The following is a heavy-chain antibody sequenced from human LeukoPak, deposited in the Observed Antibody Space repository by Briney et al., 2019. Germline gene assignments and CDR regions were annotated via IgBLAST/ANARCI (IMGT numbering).Heavy chain of an antibody. V-gene: IGHV1-2*02. J-gene: IGHJ4*02. CDR2: INPNSGGT. Sequence: GASVKVSCKASGYTFTGYYIHWGRQAPGQGLEWMGWINPNSGGTSYAQKFQGRVTMTRDTSINTAYMDLSSLRSDDTAVYYCARDVNFYASGNHHDYWGQGTLVTVSS. CDR1: GYTFTGYY. CDR3: ARDVNFYASGNHHDY. D-gene: IGHD3-10*01.